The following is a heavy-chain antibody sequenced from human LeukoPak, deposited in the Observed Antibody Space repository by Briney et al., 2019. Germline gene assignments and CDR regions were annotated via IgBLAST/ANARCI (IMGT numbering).Heavy chain of an antibody. V-gene: IGHV1-2*02. Sequence: GASVKVSCKASGYTFTGYYMHWVRQAPGQGLEWMGWINPNSGGTNYAQKFQGRVTMTRDTSISTAYMELSRLRSDDTAVYYCARARVTVTTNVAADYWGQGTLVTVSS. CDR1: GYTFTGYY. J-gene: IGHJ4*02. CDR2: INPNSGGT. D-gene: IGHD4-17*01. CDR3: ARARVTVTTNVAADY.